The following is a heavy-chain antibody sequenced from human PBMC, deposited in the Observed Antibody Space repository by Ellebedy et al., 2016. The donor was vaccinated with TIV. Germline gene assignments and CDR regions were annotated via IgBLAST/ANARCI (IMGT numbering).Heavy chain of an antibody. J-gene: IGHJ4*02. CDR2: ISSSSSTI. V-gene: IGHV3-48*01. CDR1: GFTFSSYS. D-gene: IGHD2-15*01. Sequence: PGGSLRLSCAASGFTFSSYSMNWVRQAPGKGLEWVSYISSSSSTIYYADSVKGRFTISRDNAKNSLYLQMNSLRAEDTAVYYCARPRGVGSSHEFDYWGQGTLVTVSS. CDR3: ARPRGVGSSHEFDY.